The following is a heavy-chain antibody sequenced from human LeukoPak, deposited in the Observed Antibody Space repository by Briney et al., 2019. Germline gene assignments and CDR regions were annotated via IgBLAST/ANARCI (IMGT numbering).Heavy chain of an antibody. V-gene: IGHV1-69*13. J-gene: IGHJ4*02. Sequence: ASVKVSCQASGGTFSSYAISWVRQAPGQGLEWMGGIIPIFGTANYAQKFQGRVTITADESTSTAYMELSSLRSEDTAVYYCARESLGGAAAGTFYFDYWGQGTLVTVSS. CDR2: IIPIFGTA. CDR3: ARESLGGAAAGTFYFDY. D-gene: IGHD6-13*01. CDR1: GGTFSSYA.